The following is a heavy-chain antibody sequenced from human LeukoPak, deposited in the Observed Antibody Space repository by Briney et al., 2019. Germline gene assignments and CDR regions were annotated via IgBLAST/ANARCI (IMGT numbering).Heavy chain of an antibody. J-gene: IGHJ4*02. CDR2: IYSSGST. CDR3: ARAADYFDY. CDR1: GGSISSYH. V-gene: IGHV4-59*01. Sequence: SETLSLTCTVSGGSISSYHWSWIRQPPGKGLEWIGYIYSSGSTNYNPSLKSRVTISVDTSKNQFSLKLSSVTAADTAVYYCARAADYFDYWGQGTLVTVSS. D-gene: IGHD2-15*01.